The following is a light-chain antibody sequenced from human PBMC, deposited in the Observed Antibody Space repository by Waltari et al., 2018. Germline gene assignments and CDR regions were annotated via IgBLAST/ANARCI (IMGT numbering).Light chain of an antibody. J-gene: IGLJ1*01. CDR1: SSDVGGYTY. Sequence: QSALTQPPSASGSPGPSVTISCTGTSSDVGGYTYVSGYQQHPGKAPKLMIYEVSKRPSGVPDRFSGSKSGNTASLTVSGLQAEDEADYYCSSYAGSNNYVFGTGTKVTVL. V-gene: IGLV2-8*01. CDR2: EVS. CDR3: SSYAGSNNYV.